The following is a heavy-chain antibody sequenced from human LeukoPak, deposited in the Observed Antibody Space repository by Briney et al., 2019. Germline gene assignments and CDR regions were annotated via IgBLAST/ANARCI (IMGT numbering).Heavy chain of an antibody. CDR2: ISGSGGST. V-gene: IGHV3-23*01. CDR3: AKGPGASGSYYGYFDY. J-gene: IGHJ4*02. Sequence: PGGSLRLSCAASEFTFSNYAMNWVRQAPGKGLEWVSGISGSGGSTYYADSVKGRFTISRDNSKNTLYVEMNSLRAEDSAVYYCAKGPGASGSYYGYFDYWGQGTLVTVSS. D-gene: IGHD3-10*01. CDR1: EFTFSNYA.